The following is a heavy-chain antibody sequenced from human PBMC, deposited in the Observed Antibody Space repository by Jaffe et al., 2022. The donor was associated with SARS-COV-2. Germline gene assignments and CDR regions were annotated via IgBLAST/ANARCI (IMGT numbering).Heavy chain of an antibody. V-gene: IGHV3-15*01. Sequence: EVQLVESGGGLVKPGGSLRLSCAASGFTFTHAWMNWVRQAPGKGLEWVGRIKSKTDGGATDYAAPVKGRFTISRDDSKDTVYLQVNSLKTEDTGIYYCVTKDLHYWGQGTLVTVSS. CDR3: VTKDLHY. CDR2: IKSKTDGGAT. CDR1: GFTFTHAW. D-gene: IGHD3-3*01. J-gene: IGHJ1*01.